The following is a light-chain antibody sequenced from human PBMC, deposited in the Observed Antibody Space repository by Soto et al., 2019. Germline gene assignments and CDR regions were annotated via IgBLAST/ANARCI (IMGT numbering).Light chain of an antibody. CDR1: QSLLHSNGYNY. Sequence: DIVMTQSPLSLPVTPGEPASISCRSSQSLLHSNGYNYLDWYLQKPGQSPQLLIYLGSNRASGVPARFRGSGTGRHFTLKISRVEAEDVGVYYCMQALQTPWTFGQGTKVEIK. J-gene: IGKJ1*01. CDR3: MQALQTPWT. CDR2: LGS. V-gene: IGKV2-28*01.